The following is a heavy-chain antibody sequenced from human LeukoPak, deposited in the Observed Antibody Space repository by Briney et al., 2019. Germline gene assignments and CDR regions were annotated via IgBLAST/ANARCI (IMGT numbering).Heavy chain of an antibody. CDR2: IDHSGSA. Sequence: SETLSLTCGVYGGSFSAYYWSWVRQPPGKGLEWIGEIDHSGSANYNSSLKPRVTLSVDTSKKTSSLRLTSVTAADTAVYFCARVRTSSLLGYFYMDAWGKGATVTVSS. J-gene: IGHJ6*03. CDR3: ARVRTSSLLGYFYMDA. V-gene: IGHV4-34*01. CDR1: GGSFSAYY. D-gene: IGHD2-2*01.